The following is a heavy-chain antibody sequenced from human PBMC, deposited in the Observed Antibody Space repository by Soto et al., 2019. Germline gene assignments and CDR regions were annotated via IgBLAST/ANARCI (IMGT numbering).Heavy chain of an antibody. D-gene: IGHD6-19*01. V-gene: IGHV1-18*01. CDR3: VRDQQWLLPVPLNFDY. CDR1: GFTFSDYG. J-gene: IGHJ4*01. Sequence: ASVKVSCKASGFTFSDYGFSWVRQAPGRGLEWMGWISAFNGETNYTQKSEGRVAMTTDAATTTAYMELRSLTVDDTAVYYCVRDQQWLLPVPLNFDYWGHGTVVTPSS. CDR2: ISAFNGET.